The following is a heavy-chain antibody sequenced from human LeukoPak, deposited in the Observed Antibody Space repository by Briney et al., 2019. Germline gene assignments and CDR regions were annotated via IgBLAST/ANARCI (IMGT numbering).Heavy chain of an antibody. CDR3: AKAVYFSYYY. CDR2: ISGSGGST. J-gene: IGHJ4*02. CDR1: GFTFSSYA. V-gene: IGHV3-23*01. D-gene: IGHD3-10*01. Sequence: PGASLRLSCAASGFTFSSYAMSWVRQAPGKGLEWVSAISGSGGSTYYADSVRGRFTISRDNSKNTLYLQMNSLRAEDTAVYYCAKAVYFSYYYWGQGTLVTVSS.